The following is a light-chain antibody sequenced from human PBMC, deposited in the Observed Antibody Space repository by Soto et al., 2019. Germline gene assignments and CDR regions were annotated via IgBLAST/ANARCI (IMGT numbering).Light chain of an antibody. CDR3: QQYGSSPGLT. CDR1: QSVSSSY. CDR2: DAS. Sequence: EIVFTQSPGTLSLSPGERATLSCRASQSVSSSYLAWYQQKPGQAPRLLIYDASSRATGIPDRFSGSGSGTDFTLTISRLEPEDFAVYYCQQYGSSPGLTFGGGTKVDIK. V-gene: IGKV3-20*01. J-gene: IGKJ4*01.